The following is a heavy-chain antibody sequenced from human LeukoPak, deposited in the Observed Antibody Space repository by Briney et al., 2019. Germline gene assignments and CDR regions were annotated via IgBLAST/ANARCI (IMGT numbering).Heavy chain of an antibody. CDR3: ARGRSQSDYYYMDV. D-gene: IGHD6-6*01. V-gene: IGHV4-39*01. CDR2: IYYSGHT. CDR1: GDSINIKHYF. Sequence: SETLSLTCTVSGDSINIKHYFWGWVRQHPGRGLEWIVCIYYSGHTYYNPSLKSRVTLSIDTSKYQFSLRLSSVTAADTAVYHCARGRSQSDYYYMDVWGKGATLAVAS. J-gene: IGHJ6*03.